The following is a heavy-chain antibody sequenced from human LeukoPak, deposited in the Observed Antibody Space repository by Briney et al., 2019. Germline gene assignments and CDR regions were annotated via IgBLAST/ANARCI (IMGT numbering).Heavy chain of an antibody. CDR3: ARDKTIAAAGRERTCGY. CDR1: GYTFTSYG. V-gene: IGHV1-2*02. J-gene: IGHJ4*02. CDR2: INPNSGGT. D-gene: IGHD6-13*01. Sequence: ASVKVSCKASGYTFTSYGISWVRQAPGQGLEWMGWINPNSGGTNYAQKFQGRVTMTRDTSISTAYMELSRLRSDDTAVYYCARDKTIAAAGRERTCGYWGQGTLVTVSS.